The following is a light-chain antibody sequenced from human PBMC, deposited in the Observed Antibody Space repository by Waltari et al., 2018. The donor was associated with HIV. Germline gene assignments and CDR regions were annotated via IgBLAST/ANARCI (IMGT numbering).Light chain of an antibody. CDR1: SSNIGTKY. CDR2: KNN. Sequence: QSVLTQPPSASGTPGQRVTISCFGSSSNIGTKYVYWYQQLPGTAPKLLIYKNNQRPSGVTDRFSGSKSGTSASLAISGLRTEDEAYYYCCSYGKSDTRVVFGGGTKLTVL. V-gene: IGLV1-47*01. J-gene: IGLJ2*01. CDR3: CSYGKSDTRVV.